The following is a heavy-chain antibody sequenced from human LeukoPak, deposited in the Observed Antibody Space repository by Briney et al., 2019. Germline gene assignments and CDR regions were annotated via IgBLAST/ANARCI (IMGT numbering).Heavy chain of an antibody. CDR1: GGTFSSYA. D-gene: IGHD3-3*01. V-gene: IGHV1-69*13. CDR3: ARGVVTKFDP. Sequence: ASVKVSCKASGGTFSSYAISWVRQAPGQGLEWMGGIIPIFGTANYALKFQGRVTITADESTSTAYMELSSLRSEDTAVYYCARGVVTKFDPWGQGTLVTVSS. CDR2: IIPIFGTA. J-gene: IGHJ5*02.